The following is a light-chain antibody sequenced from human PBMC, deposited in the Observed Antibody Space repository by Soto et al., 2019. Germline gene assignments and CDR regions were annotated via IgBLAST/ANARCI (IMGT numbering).Light chain of an antibody. CDR2: RNN. V-gene: IGLV1-47*01. J-gene: IGLJ3*02. CDR3: AAWDDSLSGPV. CDR1: SSNIGSNY. Sequence: QLVLTQPPSASGTPGQRVTISCSGSSSNIGSNYVYWYQQLPGTAPKLLIYRNNQRPSGVPDRFSGSKSGTSASRAISGLRSEDEADYYCAAWDDSLSGPVFGGGTKVTVL.